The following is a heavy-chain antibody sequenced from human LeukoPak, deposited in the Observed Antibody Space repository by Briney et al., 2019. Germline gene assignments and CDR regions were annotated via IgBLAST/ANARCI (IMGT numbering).Heavy chain of an antibody. D-gene: IGHD6-13*01. CDR3: VRDSGIAAADPDY. J-gene: IGHJ4*02. V-gene: IGHV1-18*01. CDR2: ISGYNGNT. CDR1: GYTFTSHG. Sequence: ASVKVSCKAPGYTFTSHGINWLRQAPGQGLEWMGWISGYNGNTEYAQKFKGRVTMTTDRSTNTAYMELRSLRSDDTAVYYCVRDSGIAAADPDYWGQGTLVTVSS.